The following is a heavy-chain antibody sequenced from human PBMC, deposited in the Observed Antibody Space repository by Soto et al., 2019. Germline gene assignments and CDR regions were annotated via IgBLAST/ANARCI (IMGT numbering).Heavy chain of an antibody. CDR1: GFTVSDNY. Sequence: GGSLRLSCAASGFTVSDNYITWVRQAPGRGLEWVSLLYSGGRIYYADSVKGRFTIPRDTSKKTLYLRMNSLRTEDTAVYYCARSDPGYAYGLNVWGQGXTVTVS. CDR2: LYSGGRI. V-gene: IGHV3-53*01. CDR3: ARSDPGYAYGLNV. D-gene: IGHD5-18*01. J-gene: IGHJ6*02.